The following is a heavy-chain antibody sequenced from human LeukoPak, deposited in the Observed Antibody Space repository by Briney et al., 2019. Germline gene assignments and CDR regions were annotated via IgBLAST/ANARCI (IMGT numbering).Heavy chain of an antibody. CDR3: ARDGDYYDSSGYSQS. D-gene: IGHD3-22*01. J-gene: IGHJ4*02. CDR1: GFTFSQYG. Sequence: GGSLRLSCAASGFTFSQYGMHWVRQAPGKGLEWVAVISYDGSNKYYADSVKGRFTISRDNSKNTLYLQMNSLRAEDTAVYYCARDGDYYDSSGYSQSWGQGTLVTVSS. V-gene: IGHV3-30*19. CDR2: ISYDGSNK.